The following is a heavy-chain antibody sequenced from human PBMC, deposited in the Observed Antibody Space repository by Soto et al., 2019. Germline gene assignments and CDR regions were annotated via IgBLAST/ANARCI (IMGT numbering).Heavy chain of an antibody. CDR2: IIPIFGTA. CDR1: GGTFSSYA. J-gene: IGHJ4*02. V-gene: IGHV1-69*13. CDR3: ARVGTAYCGGDCYSSFDY. Sequence: ASVKVSCKASGGTFSSYAISWVRQAPGQGLEWMGGIIPIFGTANYAQKYQGRVTVTADESTSTAYMKMSSLRSEDTAVYYCARVGTAYCGGDCYSSFDYWGQGTLVTVSS. D-gene: IGHD2-21*02.